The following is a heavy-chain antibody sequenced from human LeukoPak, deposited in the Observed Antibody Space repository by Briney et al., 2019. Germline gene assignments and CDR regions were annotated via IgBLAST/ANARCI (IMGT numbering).Heavy chain of an antibody. V-gene: IGHV4-39*07. J-gene: IGHJ4*02. Sequence: TASETLSLPCTVPGGSISSGSYFWDWIRQPPGKGLEWVGGIYYSGSTYYNPSLKSRLTISVDTSKNQFSLNLSSVTAADTAVYYGARDGSGYDYWGQGTLVTVSS. CDR3: ARDGSGYDY. CDR2: IYYSGST. D-gene: IGHD5-12*01. CDR1: GGSISSGSYF.